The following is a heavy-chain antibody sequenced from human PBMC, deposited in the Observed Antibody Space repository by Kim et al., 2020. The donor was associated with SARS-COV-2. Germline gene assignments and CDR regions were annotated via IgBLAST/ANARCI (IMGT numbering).Heavy chain of an antibody. D-gene: IGHD4-17*01. CDR1: GGSISSYY. J-gene: IGHJ6*02. CDR3: ARGEGLRDYYYYGMDV. Sequence: SETLSLTCTVSGGSISSYYWSWIRQPPGKGLEWIAYIYYSGSTNYNPSLKSRVTISVDTSKNQFSPKLSSVTAADTAVYYCARGEGLRDYYYYGMDVWGQGTTVTVSS. V-gene: IGHV4-59*01. CDR2: IYYSGST.